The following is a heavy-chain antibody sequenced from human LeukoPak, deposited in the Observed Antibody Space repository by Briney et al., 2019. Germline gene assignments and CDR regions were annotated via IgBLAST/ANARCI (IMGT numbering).Heavy chain of an antibody. J-gene: IGHJ5*02. CDR1: GSTFSSYS. D-gene: IGHD6-13*01. CDR3: ARDLAIAAAGTGNWFAP. V-gene: IGHV3-21*01. Sequence: GGSLRLSCAASGSTFSSYSMNWVRQAPGKGLEWVSSISSSSSYIYYADSVKGRFTISRDNAKNSLYLQMNSLRAEDTAVYYCARDLAIAAAGTGNWFAPWGQGTLVTVSS. CDR2: ISSSSSYI.